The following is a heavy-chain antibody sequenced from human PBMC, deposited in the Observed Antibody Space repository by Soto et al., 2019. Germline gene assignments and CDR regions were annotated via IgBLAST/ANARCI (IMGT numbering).Heavy chain of an antibody. V-gene: IGHV4-30-2*01. Sequence: PSETLSLTCAVSGGSISSGGYSWSWIRQPPGKGLEWIGYFYHSRSTYYNPSPKSRVTISVDRSKNQFSLKLRSVTAADTAVYYCARVEMATMGPEYWGQGTLVTVSS. J-gene: IGHJ4*02. D-gene: IGHD5-12*01. CDR2: FYHSRST. CDR1: GGSISSGGYS. CDR3: ARVEMATMGPEY.